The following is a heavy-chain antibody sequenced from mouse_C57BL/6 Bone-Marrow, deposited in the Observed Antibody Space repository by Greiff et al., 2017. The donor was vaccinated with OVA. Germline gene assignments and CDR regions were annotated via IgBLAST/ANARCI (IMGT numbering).Heavy chain of an antibody. D-gene: IGHD2-4*01. CDR1: GFNIKDYY. V-gene: IGHV14-2*01. Sequence: EVQLQQSGAELVKPGASVKLSCTASGFNIKDYYMHWVKQRTEQGLEWIGRIDPEDGDTKYAPKFQGKATITADTSSNTAYLQLSSLTSEDTAVYYCARRDDYAYYYAMDYWGQGTSVTVSS. CDR3: ARRDDYAYYYAMDY. J-gene: IGHJ4*01. CDR2: IDPEDGDT.